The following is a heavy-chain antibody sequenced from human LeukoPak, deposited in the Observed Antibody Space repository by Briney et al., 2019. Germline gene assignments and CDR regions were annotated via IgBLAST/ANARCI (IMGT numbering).Heavy chain of an antibody. J-gene: IGHJ4*02. CDR2: MSSSDDGR. Sequence: GGSLRLSCAASGFTFTRYEMNWVRQAPGKGLEWVSAMSSSDDGRYYAASVRGRFTISRDTSRSTLYLQMNSLRAEDAAVYYCAKAPVTSCRGAFCYPFDYWGQGTLVTVSS. CDR1: GFTFTRYE. D-gene: IGHD2-15*01. CDR3: AKAPVTSCRGAFCYPFDY. V-gene: IGHV3-23*01.